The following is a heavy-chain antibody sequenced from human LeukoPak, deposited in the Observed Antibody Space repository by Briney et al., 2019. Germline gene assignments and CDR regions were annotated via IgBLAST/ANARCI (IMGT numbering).Heavy chain of an antibody. V-gene: IGHV3-64*01. D-gene: IGHD6-13*01. CDR2: ISSNGGST. Sequence: PGRSLRLSCAASGFTFSSYAMHWVRQAPGKGLEYVSAISSNGGSTYYANSVKGRFTISRDNSKNTLYLQMGSLRAEDMAVYYCARDGEAAAASYYFDYWGQGTLVTVSS. CDR1: GFTFSSYA. J-gene: IGHJ4*02. CDR3: ARDGEAAAASYYFDY.